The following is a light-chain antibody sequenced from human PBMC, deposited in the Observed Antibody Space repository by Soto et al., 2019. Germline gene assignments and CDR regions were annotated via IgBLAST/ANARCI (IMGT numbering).Light chain of an antibody. V-gene: IGKV1-39*01. CDR2: AAS. CDR1: QSISNH. J-gene: IGKJ1*01. Sequence: DIQMTQSPSSLSASVEDRVIITCRASQSISNHLNWYQQKPGKAPKLLIFAASSLQSGVPSRFSGGRSGPDSTLTISSLQPEDFATYYCQQSYSSPPTFGQGTKVDIK. CDR3: QQSYSSPPT.